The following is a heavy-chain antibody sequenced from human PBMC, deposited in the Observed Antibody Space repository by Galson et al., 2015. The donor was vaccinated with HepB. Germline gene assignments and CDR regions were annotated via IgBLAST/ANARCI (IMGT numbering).Heavy chain of an antibody. CDR1: GGSFSGYY. CDR3: ARGQYWLQSPFDY. CDR2: INHSGST. D-gene: IGHD5-24*01. J-gene: IGHJ4*02. V-gene: IGHV4-34*01. Sequence: ETLSLTCAVYGGSFSGYYWSWIRQPPGKGLEWIGEINHSGSTNYNPSLKSRVTISVDTSKNQFSLKLSSVTAADTAVYYCARGQYWLQSPFDYWGQGTLVTVSS.